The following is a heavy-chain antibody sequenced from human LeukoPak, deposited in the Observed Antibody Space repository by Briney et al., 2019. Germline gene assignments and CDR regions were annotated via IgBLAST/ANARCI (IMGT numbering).Heavy chain of an antibody. CDR3: AREVPTVVTPGYFDY. J-gene: IGHJ4*02. CDR1: GGSISSYY. D-gene: IGHD4-23*01. CDR2: IYYSGST. V-gene: IGHV4-59*01. Sequence: SETLSLTCTVSGGSISSYYWSWIRQPPGKGLEWIGYIYYSGSTNYNPSLRSRVTISVDTSKNQFSLKLSSVTAADTAVYYCAREVPTVVTPGYFDYWGQGTLVTVSS.